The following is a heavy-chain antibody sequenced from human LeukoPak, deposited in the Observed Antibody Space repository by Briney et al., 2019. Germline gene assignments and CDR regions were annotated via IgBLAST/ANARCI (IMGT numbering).Heavy chain of an antibody. Sequence: PGGSLRLSCEASGFTFSSHCMRWVRQAPGKGLEWVANIKQDGGEKYYVDSVKGRFTISRDNAKNSLYLQMSILRAADTAVYYCARVRIAVAVSAFDIWGQGTMVTVSS. CDR1: GFTFSSHC. D-gene: IGHD6-19*01. J-gene: IGHJ3*02. CDR2: IKQDGGEK. CDR3: ARVRIAVAVSAFDI. V-gene: IGHV3-7*01.